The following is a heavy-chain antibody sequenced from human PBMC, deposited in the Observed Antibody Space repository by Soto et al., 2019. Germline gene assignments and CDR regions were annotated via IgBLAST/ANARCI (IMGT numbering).Heavy chain of an antibody. Sequence: QVQLVQSGSEVKKPGASVTVSCKTSGYSFTSYGISWVRQAPGQGLEWMGWLSGYNGNTNYAQNLQGRVTLTTDTSTSTAYMELRSLRSDDTAVYYCARGSFDYGDYNPSVENFDYWGQGTLVTVSS. CDR2: LSGYNGNT. CDR1: GYSFTSYG. CDR3: ARGSFDYGDYNPSVENFDY. D-gene: IGHD4-17*01. J-gene: IGHJ4*02. V-gene: IGHV1-18*04.